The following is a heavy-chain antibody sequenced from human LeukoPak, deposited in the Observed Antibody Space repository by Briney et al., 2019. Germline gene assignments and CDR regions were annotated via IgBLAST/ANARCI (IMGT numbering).Heavy chain of an antibody. CDR1: DGSITSYY. CDR3: ARGWYDGSYRFDY. Sequence: SETLSLTCTVSDGSITSYYWSWIRQPPGKGLEWIGFIYYNGYTRYNPSLKSRVTISVDTSKNQFSVKLTSVTAADTAVYYCARGWYDGSYRFDYWGQGTLVTVSS. CDR2: IYYNGYT. D-gene: IGHD1-26*01. V-gene: IGHV4-59*01. J-gene: IGHJ4*02.